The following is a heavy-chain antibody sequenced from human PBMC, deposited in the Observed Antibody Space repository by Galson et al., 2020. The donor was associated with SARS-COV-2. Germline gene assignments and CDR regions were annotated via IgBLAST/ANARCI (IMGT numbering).Heavy chain of an antibody. Sequence: GESLKISCAASGFTFSSYAMHWVRQAPGKGLEWVAVISYDGSNKYYADSVKGRFTISRDNSKNTLYLQMNSLRAEDTAVYYCARAGGGSYYAAFDYWGQGTLVTVSS. CDR1: GFTFSSYA. V-gene: IGHV3-30-3*01. J-gene: IGHJ4*02. D-gene: IGHD1-26*01. CDR2: ISYDGSNK. CDR3: ARAGGGSYYAAFDY.